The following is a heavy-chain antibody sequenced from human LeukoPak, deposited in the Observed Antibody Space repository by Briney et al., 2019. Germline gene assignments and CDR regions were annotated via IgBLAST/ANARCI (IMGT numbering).Heavy chain of an antibody. CDR2: IYYSGST. D-gene: IGHD4-17*01. J-gene: IGHJ3*02. CDR1: GGSISSGDYY. V-gene: IGHV4-30-4*08. CDR3: ARMTTVTVDAFDI. Sequence: SQTLSLTCTVSGGSISSGDYYWSWIRQPPGKGLEWIGYIYYSGSTYYNPSLKSRVTISVDTSKNQFSLKLSSVTAADTAVSYSARMTTVTVDAFDIWGQGTTVTVSS.